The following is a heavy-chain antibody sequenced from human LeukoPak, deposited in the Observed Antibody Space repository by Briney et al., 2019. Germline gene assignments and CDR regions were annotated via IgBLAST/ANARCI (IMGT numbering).Heavy chain of an antibody. V-gene: IGHV4-59*01. D-gene: IGHD5-12*01. CDR2: VYYGGST. J-gene: IGHJ4*02. Sequence: PSETLSLTCAVSGASINDFYWTWIRQPLGKGLEWIGYVYYGGSTNYNPSLKSRVSMSVDTSRNQFSLTLTSVTVADTAFYYCARGGIRGYSAFDNLDFWGLGTHVTVSS. CDR1: GASINDFY. CDR3: ARGGIRGYSAFDNLDF.